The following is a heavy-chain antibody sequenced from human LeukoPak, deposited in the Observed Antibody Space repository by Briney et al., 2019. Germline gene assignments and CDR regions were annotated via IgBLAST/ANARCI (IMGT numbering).Heavy chain of an antibody. CDR1: GFTFSGFW. J-gene: IGHJ6*02. Sequence: GGSLRLSCAVSGFTFSGFWMSWSRQAPGKGLEWVASINSDGSEGYYADVVKGRFTISRDNAKNSLYLQMNSLRAEDTAVYYCARDRGARPYYDFWSGYYSPVGDYYYYGMDVWGQGTTVTVSS. D-gene: IGHD3-3*01. V-gene: IGHV3-7*03. CDR2: INSDGSEG. CDR3: ARDRGARPYYDFWSGYYSPVGDYYYYGMDV.